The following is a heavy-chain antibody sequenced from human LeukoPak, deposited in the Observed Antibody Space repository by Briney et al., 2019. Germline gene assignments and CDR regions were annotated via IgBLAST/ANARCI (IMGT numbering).Heavy chain of an antibody. J-gene: IGHJ6*02. CDR3: ARHVDGYYYYGMDV. D-gene: IGHD2-15*01. V-gene: IGHV4-31*03. CDR2: IYYSGNT. Sequence: SQTLSLTCTVSGGSISSGGYYWSWIRQHPGKGLEWIGYIYYSGNTYYNPSLKSRVTISADTSKNQFSLKLSSVTAADTAVYYCARHVDGYYYYGMDVWGQGTTVTVSS. CDR1: GGSISSGGYY.